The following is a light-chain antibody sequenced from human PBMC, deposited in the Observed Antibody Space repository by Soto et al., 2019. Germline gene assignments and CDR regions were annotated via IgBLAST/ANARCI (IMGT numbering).Light chain of an antibody. Sequence: QSVLTQPPSASGTPGQRVTISCSGSSSNIGSHTVNWYQQLPGTAPKLLIYSDNQRPSGVPGRFSGSKSGTSASLAISGLQSEDEADDYCAAWDDSLNGPVFGGGTKLTVL. CDR1: SSNIGSHT. V-gene: IGLV1-44*01. J-gene: IGLJ2*01. CDR3: AAWDDSLNGPV. CDR2: SDN.